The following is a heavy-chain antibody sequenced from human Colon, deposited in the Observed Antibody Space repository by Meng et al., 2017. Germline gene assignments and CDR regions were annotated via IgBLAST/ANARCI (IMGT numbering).Heavy chain of an antibody. Sequence: ASVKVSCKASGYTFTSYYMHWVRQAPGQGLEWMGIINPSGGTTTYAQKFQGGLTLTSGTSTSTVYMELSRLTSEDTAVYYYARDLVGYDAFDIWGKGTMVTVSS. CDR3: ARDLVGYDAFDI. CDR2: INPSGGTT. CDR1: GYTFTSYY. V-gene: IGHV1-46*01. D-gene: IGHD3-22*01. J-gene: IGHJ3*02.